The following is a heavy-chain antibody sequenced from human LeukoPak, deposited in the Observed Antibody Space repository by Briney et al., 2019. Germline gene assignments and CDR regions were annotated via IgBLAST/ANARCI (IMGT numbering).Heavy chain of an antibody. Sequence: GGSLRLSCAASGFTFSSYAMSWVRQAPGKGLEWVSAISGSGDSTYYADSVKGRFTISRDNSKNTLYLQMNSLRAEDTAVYYCAKESQYSSGWYLLDYWGQGTLVTVSS. CDR1: GFTFSSYA. CDR2: ISGSGDST. D-gene: IGHD6-19*01. CDR3: AKESQYSSGWYLLDY. J-gene: IGHJ4*02. V-gene: IGHV3-23*01.